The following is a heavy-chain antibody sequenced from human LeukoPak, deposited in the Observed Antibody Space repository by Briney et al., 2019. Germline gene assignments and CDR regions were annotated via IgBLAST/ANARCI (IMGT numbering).Heavy chain of an antibody. CDR2: IWFDGSNQ. CDR3: AKDHCTNGVCPLDY. J-gene: IGHJ4*02. Sequence: GGSLRLSCAASGFIFSSYAMHWVRRAPGKGPEWVAIIWFDGSNQYYADSVKGRFTISRDNSKNTLYLQMNSLRAEDTAVYYCAKDHCTNGVCPLDYWGQGTLVTVSS. CDR1: GFIFSSYA. V-gene: IGHV3-30*02. D-gene: IGHD2-8*01.